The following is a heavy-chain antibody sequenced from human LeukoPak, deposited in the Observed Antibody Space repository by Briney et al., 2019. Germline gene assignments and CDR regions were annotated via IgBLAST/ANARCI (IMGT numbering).Heavy chain of an antibody. CDR1: GGSFSGYY. Sequence: PSETLSLTCAVYGGSFSGYYWSWIRQPPGKGLEWIGEINHSGSTNYNPSLKSRVTISVDTSKNQFSLKLSSVTAADTAVYYCARGGRLLWFGEFFLPAPFDPWGQGTLVTVSS. V-gene: IGHV4-34*01. J-gene: IGHJ5*02. CDR2: INHSGST. D-gene: IGHD3-10*01. CDR3: ARGGRLLWFGEFFLPAPFDP.